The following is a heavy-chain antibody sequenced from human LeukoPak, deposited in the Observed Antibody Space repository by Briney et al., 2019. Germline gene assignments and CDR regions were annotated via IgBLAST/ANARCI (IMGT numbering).Heavy chain of an antibody. CDR2: IYSGGST. D-gene: IGHD2-21*02. CDR3: VRETMTAPGN. Sequence: GGSLRLSCAASGFTVSSNYMSWVRQAPGKGLEWVSVIYSGGSTDYADSVKGRFTISRDNAKNTLYLQMNSLRAEDTAVYYCVRETMTAPGNWGQGTLVTVSS. V-gene: IGHV3-53*01. J-gene: IGHJ4*02. CDR1: GFTVSSNY.